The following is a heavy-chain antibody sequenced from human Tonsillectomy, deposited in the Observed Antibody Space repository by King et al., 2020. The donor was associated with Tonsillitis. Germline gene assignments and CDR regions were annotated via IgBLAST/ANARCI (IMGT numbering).Heavy chain of an antibody. D-gene: IGHD3-22*01. CDR2: IYYSGST. CDR1: GGSISSYY. V-gene: IGHV4-59*01. CDR3: ARDQKYYDSSGYYRGGFDY. Sequence: MQLQESGPGLVKPSETLSLTCTVSGGSISSYYWSWIRQPPGKGLEWIGYIYYSGSTNYNPSLKSRVTISVDTSKNTFSLKLSSVTAADTAVYYCARDQKYYDSSGYYRGGFDYWRQGTLVTVSS. J-gene: IGHJ4*02.